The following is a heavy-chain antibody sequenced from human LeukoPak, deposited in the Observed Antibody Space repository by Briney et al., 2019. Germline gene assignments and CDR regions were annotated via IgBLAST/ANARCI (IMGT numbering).Heavy chain of an antibody. J-gene: IGHJ4*02. CDR1: GFTFSSHA. D-gene: IGHD4-17*01. V-gene: IGHV3-23*01. CDR2: ISISGDTT. Sequence: GGSLRLSCGASGFTFSSHAMTWVRQAPGKGLEWVSAISISGDTTYYADAVKGRFTISRDNSKNTVYLQMNSLRTEDTAVYYCANEIRPNDYWGQGTLVTVSS. CDR3: ANEIRPNDY.